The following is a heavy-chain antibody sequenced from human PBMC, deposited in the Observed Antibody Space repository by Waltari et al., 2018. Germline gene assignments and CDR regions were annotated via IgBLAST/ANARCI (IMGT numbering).Heavy chain of an antibody. V-gene: IGHV3-30*04. Sequence: EQLVESGGGLVQPGGSLGVSCAASGFNFHSYPMNWVRQAPGQGLEWVAFISYDGVIKNYADSVKGRFTISRDNSKNTVYLQMSSLTSADTAVYFCAREATMREYFDYWGQGAQVTVSS. CDR2: ISYDGVIK. J-gene: IGHJ4*02. CDR3: AREATMREYFDY. CDR1: GFNFHSYP. D-gene: IGHD5-12*01.